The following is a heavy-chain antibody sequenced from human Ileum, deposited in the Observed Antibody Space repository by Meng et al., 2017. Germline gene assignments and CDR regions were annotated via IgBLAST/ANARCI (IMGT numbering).Heavy chain of an antibody. CDR1: GGSFSGYY. CDR2: INHSGST. D-gene: IGHD3-22*01. V-gene: IGHV4-34*01. J-gene: IGHJ4*02. Sequence: QVRLQQWGAGLLKPSETLSLTCAVYGGSFSGYYWSWIRQPPGKGLEWIGEINHSGSTNYNPSLKSRVTISVDTSKNQFSLKLSSVTAADTAVYYCSRTSYYDNSGYYPGWGQGTLVTVSS. CDR3: SRTSYYDNSGYYPG.